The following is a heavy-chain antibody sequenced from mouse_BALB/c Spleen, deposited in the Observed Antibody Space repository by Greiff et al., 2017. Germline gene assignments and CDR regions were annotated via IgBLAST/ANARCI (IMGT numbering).Heavy chain of an antibody. Sequence: EVQGVESGPGLVKPSQSLSLTCTVTGYSITSDYAWNWIRQFPGNKLEWMGYISYSGSTSYNPSLKSRISITRDTSKNQFFLQLNSVTTEDTATYYCARSGLYYRYDGNYWGQGTTLTVSS. CDR3: ARSGLYYRYDGNY. J-gene: IGHJ2*01. V-gene: IGHV3-2*02. CDR2: ISYSGST. D-gene: IGHD2-14*01. CDR1: GYSITSDYA.